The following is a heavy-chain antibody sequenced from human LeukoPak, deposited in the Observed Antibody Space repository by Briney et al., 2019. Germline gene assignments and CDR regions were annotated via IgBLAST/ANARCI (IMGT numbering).Heavy chain of an antibody. Sequence: GGSLRLSCAASGFTVSSDYMNWVRQAPGKGLEWVSAIYGGGSPYYADSVKGRFTISRDNSKNTLYLQMNSLRAEDTAVYYCARDLNTARFDYWGQGTLVTVSS. CDR1: GFTVSSDY. CDR3: ARDLNTARFDY. J-gene: IGHJ4*02. D-gene: IGHD5-18*01. CDR2: IYGGGSP. V-gene: IGHV3-66*01.